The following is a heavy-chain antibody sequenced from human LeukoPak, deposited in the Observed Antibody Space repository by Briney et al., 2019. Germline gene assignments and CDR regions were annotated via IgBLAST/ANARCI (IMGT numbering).Heavy chain of an antibody. CDR1: GFTFSSYS. D-gene: IGHD2-2*02. V-gene: IGHV3-21*01. CDR3: ARDHLGYCSSTSCYTPGY. CDR2: ISSSSSYI. Sequence: GGSLRLSCAASGFTFSSYSMNWVRQAPGQGLEWVSSISSSSSYIYYADSVKGRFTISRDNAKNPLYLQMNSLRAEDTAVYYCARDHLGYCSSTSCYTPGYWGQGTLVTVSS. J-gene: IGHJ4*02.